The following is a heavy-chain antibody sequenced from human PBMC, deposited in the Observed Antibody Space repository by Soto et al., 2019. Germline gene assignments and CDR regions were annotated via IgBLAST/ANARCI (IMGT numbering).Heavy chain of an antibody. D-gene: IGHD4-17*01. CDR3: AREGPLYGDSSSNRVDY. CDR2: ISTTSSYI. CDR1: GFTFSSYS. Sequence: EVQLVESGGGLVKPGGPLRLSCAASGFTFSSYSMNWVRQAPGKGLEWVSSISTTSSYIYYADSVKGRFTISRDNAKNSLYLQINSLGAEDTVVYYCAREGPLYGDSSSNRVDYWGQGPLVTVSS. J-gene: IGHJ4*02. V-gene: IGHV3-21*01.